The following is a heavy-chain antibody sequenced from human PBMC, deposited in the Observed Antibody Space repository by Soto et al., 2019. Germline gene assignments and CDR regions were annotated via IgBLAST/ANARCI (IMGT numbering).Heavy chain of an antibody. CDR2: ISFEGSSQ. V-gene: IGHV3-30*09. Sequence: QVQLVESGGGVVQPGRSLRLSCEARGFTFSDFAMHWVRQAPGKGLEWVAVISFEGSSQYYADSVKGRFAISRDNSKKTLYLQLNRLRPDDTAVYYCARVKGCCRTDWYEVDYWGQGTQVTVSS. J-gene: IGHJ4*02. D-gene: IGHD1-1*01. CDR1: GFTFSDFA. CDR3: ARVKGCCRTDWYEVDY.